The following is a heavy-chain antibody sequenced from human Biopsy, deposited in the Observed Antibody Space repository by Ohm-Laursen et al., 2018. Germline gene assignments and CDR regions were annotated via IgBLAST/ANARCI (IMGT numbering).Heavy chain of an antibody. CDR2: IMPAFGVV. V-gene: IGHV1-69*01. CDR3: ARGEAARVNDNYRYRLDH. Sequence: SSVKVSCKASGGNLRSYGISWVRQAPGQGLEWMGGIMPAFGVVNYGQNFEGRVTIDADDSTTTVDLSSLTSEDTAVYYCARGEAARVNDNYRYRLDHWGQGSTVVVSS. J-gene: IGHJ6*02. D-gene: IGHD6-6*01. CDR1: GGNLRSYG.